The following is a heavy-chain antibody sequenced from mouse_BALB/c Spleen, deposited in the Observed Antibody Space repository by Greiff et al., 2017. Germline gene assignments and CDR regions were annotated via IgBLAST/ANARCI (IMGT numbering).Heavy chain of an antibody. D-gene: IGHD1-1*01. CDR1: GFTFSSFG. V-gene: IGHV5-17*02. Sequence: EVQLVESGGGLVQPGGSRKLSCAASGFTFSSFGMHWVRQAPEKGLEWVAYISSGSSTIYYADTVKGRFTISRDNPKNTLFLQMTSLRSEDTAMYYCARYGRYYAMDYWGQGTSVTVSS. CDR3: ARYGRYYAMDY. CDR2: ISSGSSTI. J-gene: IGHJ4*01.